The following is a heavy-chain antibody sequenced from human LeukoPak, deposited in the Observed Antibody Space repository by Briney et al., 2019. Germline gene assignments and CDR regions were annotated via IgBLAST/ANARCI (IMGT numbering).Heavy chain of an antibody. CDR2: INPNSGGT. CDR3: ARVYDILTDYSDWFDP. D-gene: IGHD3-9*01. Sequence: ASVKVSCKASGYTFTGYYMHWVRQTPGQGLEWMGWINPNSGGTNYAQKFQVRVTMTRDTSISTAYMELSRLRSDDTAVYYCARVYDILTDYSDWFDPWGQGTLVTVSS. J-gene: IGHJ5*02. CDR1: GYTFTGYY. V-gene: IGHV1-2*02.